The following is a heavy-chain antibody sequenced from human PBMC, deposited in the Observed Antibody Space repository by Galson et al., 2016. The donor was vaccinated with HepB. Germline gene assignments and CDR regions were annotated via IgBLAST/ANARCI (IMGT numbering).Heavy chain of an antibody. CDR1: GGTFSRYT. CDR2: IIPILDTA. CDR3: AREDLPGDTYSGIDV. J-gene: IGHJ6*04. Sequence: SVKVSCKASGGTFSRYTFNWVRQAPGQGLEWMGRIIPILDTAAYAQRFQGRVTISADKSTSTAYMELSGLTFDDTAVYYCAREDLPGDTYSGIDVWGKGTTVTVYS. D-gene: IGHD3-16*01. V-gene: IGHV1-69*08.